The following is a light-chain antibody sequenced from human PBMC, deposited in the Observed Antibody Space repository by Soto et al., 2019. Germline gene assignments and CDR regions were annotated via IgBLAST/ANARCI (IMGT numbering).Light chain of an antibody. CDR3: HHYGTSPPNT. Sequence: IVLTQAPCTLSLSPRERATVACRARQTLDTTSLAWYHQKPCQAPSLLIYDTSNRATGVPDRFSCSGSGTDFTLTISKLEPEDFAVYYCHHYGTSPPNTFGQGTKLEIK. J-gene: IGKJ2*01. CDR2: DTS. CDR1: QTLDTTS. V-gene: IGKV3-20*01.